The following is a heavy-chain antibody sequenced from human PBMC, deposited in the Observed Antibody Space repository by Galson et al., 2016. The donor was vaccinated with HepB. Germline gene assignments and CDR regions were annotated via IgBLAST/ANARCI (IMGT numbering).Heavy chain of an antibody. D-gene: IGHD3-10*01. V-gene: IGHV4-4*02. J-gene: IGHJ4*02. CDR1: GGSITSGNW. CDR3: ATRAVLGPIY. CDR2: IHHTGRT. Sequence: SETLSLTCAVSGGSITSGNWCSWVRQPPGMGLEWIGEIHHTGRTNYNSSLKSRVTMSVDESMNQFSLRLSSVTAADTAVYYWATRAVLGPIYWGRGTQVTVSS.